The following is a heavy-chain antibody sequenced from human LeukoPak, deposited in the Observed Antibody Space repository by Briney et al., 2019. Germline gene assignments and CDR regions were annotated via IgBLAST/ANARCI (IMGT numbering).Heavy chain of an antibody. V-gene: IGHV3-30*18. CDR2: ISYDGSNK. CDR3: AKALYGDGLNFDY. D-gene: IGHD4-17*01. J-gene: IGHJ4*02. CDR1: GFPFSSYG. Sequence: GGSLRLSCAASGFPFSSYGMHWVRQAPGKGLEWVAVISYDGSNKYYADSVKGRFTISRDNSKNTLYLQMNSLRAEDTAVYYCAKALYGDGLNFDYWGQGTLVTVSS.